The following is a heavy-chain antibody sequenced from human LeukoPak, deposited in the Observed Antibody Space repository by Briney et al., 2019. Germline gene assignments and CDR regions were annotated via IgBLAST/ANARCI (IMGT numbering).Heavy chain of an antibody. CDR1: GYRFTSYY. CDR3: ARDPISSNWPRGHFFDP. CDR2: INPNGGGT. Sequence: ASVKIFRKASGYRFTSYYVNWVRQAPGQGLEWMGIINPNGGGTTYTGKFQGRVTMTRDTSTSTVYMELSSLRPDDTAVYYCARDPISSNWPRGHFFDPWGQGTLVTVSS. D-gene: IGHD3-3*02. J-gene: IGHJ5*02. V-gene: IGHV1-46*01.